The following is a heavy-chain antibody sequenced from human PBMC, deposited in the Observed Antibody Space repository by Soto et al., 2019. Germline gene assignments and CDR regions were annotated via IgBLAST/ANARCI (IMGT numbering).Heavy chain of an antibody. Sequence: PSETLSLTCTVSGGSISDDTYYWGWIRQPPGKGLEWIGSIYYSGTSSYNPSLESRVTMSVDTSKKQLSLRLRSVTATDTAVYYCARAVVNCISPDCYRIQPDWFDPWGQGTLVTVSS. V-gene: IGHV4-39*02. CDR3: ARAVVNCISPDCYRIQPDWFDP. CDR1: GGSISDDTYY. J-gene: IGHJ5*02. CDR2: IYYSGTS. D-gene: IGHD2-21*01.